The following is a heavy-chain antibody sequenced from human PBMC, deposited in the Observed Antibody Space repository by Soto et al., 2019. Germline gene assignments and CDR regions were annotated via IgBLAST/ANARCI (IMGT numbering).Heavy chain of an antibody. J-gene: IGHJ3*02. CDR2: INPSGGSP. CDR3: ARSRAPGASDAFDI. CDR1: GYTFTRHY. Sequence: QVQMVQSGAEVKKPGASVKVFCKASGYTFTRHYIYWVRQAPGEGLEWMGFINPSGGSPVYPQKFQGTVTMTSDTSTTTVYMELSSLRSEDTGVYYCARSRAPGASDAFDIWGQRTMVTVSS. D-gene: IGHD2-8*02. V-gene: IGHV1-46*01.